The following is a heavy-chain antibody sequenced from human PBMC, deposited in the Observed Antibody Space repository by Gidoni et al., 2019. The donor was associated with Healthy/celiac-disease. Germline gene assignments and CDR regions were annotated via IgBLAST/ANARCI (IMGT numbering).Heavy chain of an antibody. V-gene: IGHV1-69*01. CDR2: IIPSFVTA. J-gene: IGHJ6*02. CDR1: GGTFSSSA. CDR3: ARGRTPRGRYYYYYGMDV. Sequence: VQLVQSGAEVQTPGSSVQVSCKAAGGTFSSSAISWVRQAPGQGLEWMGGIIPSFVTANYAPKFQCRVTITADESTSTAYMELSSLRSEDTAVYYCARGRTPRGRYYYYYGMDVWGQGTTVTVSS.